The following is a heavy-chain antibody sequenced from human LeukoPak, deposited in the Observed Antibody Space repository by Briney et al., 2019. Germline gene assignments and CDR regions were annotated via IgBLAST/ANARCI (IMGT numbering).Heavy chain of an antibody. J-gene: IGHJ4*02. CDR3: ARESARDYGDYYFDY. D-gene: IGHD4-17*01. CDR2: INTNTGNP. V-gene: IGHV7-4-1*02. Sequence: ASVKVSCKASGYTFTSYAMDWVRQAPGQGLEWMGWINTNTGNPTYAQGFTGRFVFSLDTSVSTAYLQISSLKAEDTAVYYCARESARDYGDYYFDYWGQGTLVTVSS. CDR1: GYTFTSYA.